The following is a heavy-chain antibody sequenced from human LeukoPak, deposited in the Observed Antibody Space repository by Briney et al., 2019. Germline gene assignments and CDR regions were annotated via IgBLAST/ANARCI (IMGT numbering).Heavy chain of an antibody. J-gene: IGHJ4*02. CDR1: GFTFSTYA. Sequence: GGSLRLSCAAPGFTFSTYAMSWVRQAPGKGLEWVSAISGSGGSTYYADSVKGRFTISRDNSKNTVYLQMSSLTAADTAVYYCAKDRSIGTYYTFDHWGQGTLVTVSS. CDR2: ISGSGGST. D-gene: IGHD1-26*01. CDR3: AKDRSIGTYYTFDH. V-gene: IGHV3-23*01.